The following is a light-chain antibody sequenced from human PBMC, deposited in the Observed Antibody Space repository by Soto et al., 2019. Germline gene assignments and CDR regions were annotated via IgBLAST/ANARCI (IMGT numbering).Light chain of an antibody. V-gene: IGKV4-1*01. Sequence: DIVMTQSPDSLAVSLGERATINCKSSQTVLYSSNNKNYLAWYQQKPGQPPKLLIYWASTRESGVPDRFSGSGSGTDFTLTISSLQAEDVAIDSCQQYYSTPLTFGGGTKVEIK. J-gene: IGKJ4*01. CDR2: WAS. CDR1: QTVLYSSNNKNY. CDR3: QQYYSTPLT.